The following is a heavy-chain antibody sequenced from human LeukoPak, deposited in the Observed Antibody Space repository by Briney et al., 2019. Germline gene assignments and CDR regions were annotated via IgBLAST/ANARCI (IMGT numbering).Heavy chain of an antibody. Sequence: GGYLRLSCAASGFTLSSYWMIWVRQAPGKGLEWVANIKQDGSEISYVDSVKGRFTISRDNAKNSLYLQMNSLRAEDTAVYYCARLIAVADSDYWGQGTLVTVSS. J-gene: IGHJ4*02. CDR2: IKQDGSEI. V-gene: IGHV3-7*03. CDR3: ARLIAVADSDY. CDR1: GFTLSSYW. D-gene: IGHD6-19*01.